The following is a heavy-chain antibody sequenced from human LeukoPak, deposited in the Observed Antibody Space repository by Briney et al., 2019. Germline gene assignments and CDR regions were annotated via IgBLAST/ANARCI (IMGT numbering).Heavy chain of an antibody. CDR2: VNHSGST. Sequence: SETLSLTCAVYGGSFSGYYWSWIRQPPGKGLEWIGEVNHSGSTNYNPSLKSRVTISVDTSKNQFSLKLSSVTAADTAVYYCARGRPATAISYPFDYWGQGTLVTVSS. D-gene: IGHD2-2*01. J-gene: IGHJ4*02. CDR1: GGSFSGYY. CDR3: ARGRPATAISYPFDY. V-gene: IGHV4-34*01.